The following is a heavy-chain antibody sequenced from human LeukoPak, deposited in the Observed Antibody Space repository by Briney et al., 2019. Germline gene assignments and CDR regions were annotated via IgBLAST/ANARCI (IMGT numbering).Heavy chain of an antibody. D-gene: IGHD3-10*01. CDR3: ARHAGRGDAFDT. V-gene: IGHV5-10-1*01. CDR2: VDPTDSYS. CDR1: GYSFTSYW. Sequence: GESLRISCKGSGYSFTSYWISWVRQMPGRGLEWMGTVDPTDSYSTYSPSFQGHVTISADKSISTAYLQWSSLKASDTAMYSCARHAGRGDAFDTWGQGTMVTVSS. J-gene: IGHJ3*02.